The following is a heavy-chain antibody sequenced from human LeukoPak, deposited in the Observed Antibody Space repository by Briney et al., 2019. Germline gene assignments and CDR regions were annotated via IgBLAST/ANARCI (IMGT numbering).Heavy chain of an antibody. CDR3: ARAPVYCGGDCYEAAFDI. J-gene: IGHJ3*02. Sequence: ASVKVSCKASGYTVTSYYMHWVRQAPGQGLEWMGIINPSGGSTSYAQKFQGRVTMTRDMSTSTVYMELSSLRSEDTAVYYCARAPVYCGGDCYEAAFDIWGQGTMVTVSS. V-gene: IGHV1-46*01. CDR2: INPSGGST. D-gene: IGHD2-21*02. CDR1: GYTVTSYY.